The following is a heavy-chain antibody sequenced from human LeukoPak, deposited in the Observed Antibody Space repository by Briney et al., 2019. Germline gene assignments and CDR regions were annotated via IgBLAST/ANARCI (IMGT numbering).Heavy chain of an antibody. J-gene: IGHJ3*02. Sequence: PGGSLRLSCAASGFTFSSYSMNWVRQAPGKGLEWVSSISSSSSYIYYADSVKGRFTISRDNAKNSLYLQMNSLRAEDTALYYCAKTYGRYDSSGETDDAFDIWGQGTMVTVSS. CDR3: AKTYGRYDSSGETDDAFDI. D-gene: IGHD3-22*01. CDR1: GFTFSSYS. CDR2: ISSSSSYI. V-gene: IGHV3-21*04.